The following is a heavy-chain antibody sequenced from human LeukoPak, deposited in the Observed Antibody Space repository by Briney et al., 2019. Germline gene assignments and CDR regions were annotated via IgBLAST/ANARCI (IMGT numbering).Heavy chain of an antibody. D-gene: IGHD6-13*01. CDR3: ARETPDSSSWTAFDF. V-gene: IGHV3-23*01. Sequence: PGGSLRLSCAASGFTFSISAMSCVRQAPGKGLEWVSGISDSGGSTFYADSVKGRFTISRDNSKNILYLQMNSLRDEDTAVYYCARETPDSSSWTAFDFWGQGTLVTVSS. CDR2: ISDSGGST. CDR1: GFTFSISA. J-gene: IGHJ4*02.